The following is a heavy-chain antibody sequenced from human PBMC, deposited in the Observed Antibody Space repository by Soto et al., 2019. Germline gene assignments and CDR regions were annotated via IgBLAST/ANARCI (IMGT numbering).Heavy chain of an antibody. CDR2: MNPDSGNT. Sequence: QVQLVQSGAEVKKPGASVKVSCKASGYTFTTYDINWMRQAPGQGLEWLGWMNPDSGNTGYAQKFQGRVAMTRSTSISTAYMELSSLTSEDMAIYYCARNRRETGDFDYWGQGTLVTVSS. CDR3: ARNRRETGDFDY. D-gene: IGHD7-27*01. V-gene: IGHV1-8*01. J-gene: IGHJ4*02. CDR1: GYTFTTYD.